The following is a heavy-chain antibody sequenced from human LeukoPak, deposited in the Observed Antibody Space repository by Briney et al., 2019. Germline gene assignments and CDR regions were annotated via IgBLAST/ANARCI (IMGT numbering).Heavy chain of an antibody. CDR2: INPNSGGT. D-gene: IGHD7-27*01. V-gene: IGHV1-2*02. J-gene: IGHJ4*02. Sequence: GASVKVSCKASGGTFSSYAISWVRQAPGQGLEWMGWINPNSGGTNYAQKFQGRVTMTRDTSISTAYMELSRLRSDDTAVYYCASVLGTQLPFDYWGQGTLVTVSS. CDR3: ASVLGTQLPFDY. CDR1: GGTFSSYA.